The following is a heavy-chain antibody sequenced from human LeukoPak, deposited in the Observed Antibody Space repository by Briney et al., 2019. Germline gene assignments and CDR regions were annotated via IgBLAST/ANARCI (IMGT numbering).Heavy chain of an antibody. Sequence: SQTLSLTCTVSGGYVSSSGYYWNWSRQHPGKGLEWIGYIYYSGSTFYNPSLMSRVTISLDTSKNQFSLKLSSVTDADTAVYYCARYYGGTMYGMDVWGQGTTVTVSS. CDR1: GGYVSSSGYY. J-gene: IGHJ6*02. CDR2: IYYSGST. D-gene: IGHD4-23*01. CDR3: ARYYGGTMYGMDV. V-gene: IGHV4-31*03.